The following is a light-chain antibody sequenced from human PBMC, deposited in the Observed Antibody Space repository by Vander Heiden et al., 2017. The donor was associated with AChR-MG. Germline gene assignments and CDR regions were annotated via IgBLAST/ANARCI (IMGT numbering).Light chain of an antibody. CDR2: KAS. CDR1: QSISSW. J-gene: IGKJ4*01. Sequence: DIQMTQSPSTLSASVGDRVTITCRASQSISSWLAWYQQKQGKAPKLLIYKASSLESGVPSRFSGSGSGTEFTLTISSLQPDDFATYYCQQYNSYSVTFGGGTKVEIK. V-gene: IGKV1-5*03. CDR3: QQYNSYSVT.